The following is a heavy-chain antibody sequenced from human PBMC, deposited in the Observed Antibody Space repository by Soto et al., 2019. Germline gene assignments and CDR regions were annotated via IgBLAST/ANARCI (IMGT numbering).Heavy chain of an antibody. J-gene: IGHJ5*02. V-gene: IGHV4-30-4*01. CDR2: IFYSGTA. Sequence: PSETLSLTCTVSGDSIISGNHYWSCIRQPPGKGLELIGYIFYSGTAYYNPSLKSRLTISVDTSKNQFSLKLSSVTAADTAVYYCARTDYGTAYFDPWGQGSLVTVSS. CDR1: GDSIISGNHY. CDR3: ARTDYGTAYFDP. D-gene: IGHD3-10*01.